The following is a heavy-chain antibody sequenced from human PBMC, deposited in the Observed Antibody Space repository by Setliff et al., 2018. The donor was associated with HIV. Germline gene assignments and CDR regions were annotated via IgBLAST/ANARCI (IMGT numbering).Heavy chain of an antibody. Sequence: ASVKVSCKASGGTFSNYGMSWVRQAPGQGLEWMGGIIPISGTANYAQKFQGRVTITTDESTSTAYMELSGLRSEDTAVYYCARDFGGYCSSMSCPGLFDPWGQGTLVTVSA. CDR2: IIPISGTA. CDR1: GGTFSNYG. J-gene: IGHJ5*02. D-gene: IGHD2-2*01. CDR3: ARDFGGYCSSMSCPGLFDP. V-gene: IGHV1-69*05.